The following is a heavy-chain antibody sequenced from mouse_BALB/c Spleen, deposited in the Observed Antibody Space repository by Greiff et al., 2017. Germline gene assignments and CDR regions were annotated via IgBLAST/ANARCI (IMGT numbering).Heavy chain of an antibody. V-gene: IGHV1-54*01. CDR1: GYAFTNYL. J-gene: IGHJ2*01. CDR2: INPGSGGT. Sequence: VQLQQSGAELVRPGTSVKVSCKASGYAFTNYLIEWVKQRPGQGLEWIGVINPGSGGTNYNEKFKGKATLTADKSSSTAYMQLSSLTSDDSAVYFCARSGVLRSHYFDYWGQGTTLTVSS. D-gene: IGHD1-1*01. CDR3: ARSGVLRSHYFDY.